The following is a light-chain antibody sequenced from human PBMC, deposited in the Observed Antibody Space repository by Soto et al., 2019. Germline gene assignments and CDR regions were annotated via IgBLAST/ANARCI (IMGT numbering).Light chain of an antibody. CDR1: QSVSNNY. Sequence: SSRASQSVSNNYLAWYQQKPGQAPRLLIYGASNRATGIPDRFSGSGSGTDFTLTITRLEPEDFAVYYCQQYGSSPRTFGQGTHWRL. CDR3: QQYGSSPRT. J-gene: IGKJ5*01. CDR2: GAS. V-gene: IGKV3-20*01.